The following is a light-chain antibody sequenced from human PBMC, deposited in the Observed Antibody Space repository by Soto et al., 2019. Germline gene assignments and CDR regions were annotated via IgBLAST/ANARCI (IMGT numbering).Light chain of an antibody. CDR1: QSVSSSY. CDR2: GPS. Sequence: EIVLTQSPGTLFLSPGERATLSCRASQSVSSSYLAWYQQKPGQAPRLLIYGPSSRATGIPDRFSGSGSGTDFTLTISRLEPEDFAVYYCQQYGSSPYTFGQGTKLEIK. J-gene: IGKJ2*01. V-gene: IGKV3-20*01. CDR3: QQYGSSPYT.